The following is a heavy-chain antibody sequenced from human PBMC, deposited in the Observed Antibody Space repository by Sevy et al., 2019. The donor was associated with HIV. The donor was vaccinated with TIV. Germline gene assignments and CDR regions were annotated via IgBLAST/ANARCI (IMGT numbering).Heavy chain of an antibody. CDR2: ISGDGENT. V-gene: IGHV3-23*01. Sequence: GGSLRLSCVAYEFIFSSHAVSWVRQAPGKGLEWVSAISGDGENTHYADSVRGRFNNSSDNFKNTLYLQMNSLRAEDTAVYYCARDGRDISAFDIWGPGTMVTVSS. J-gene: IGHJ3*02. D-gene: IGHD3-10*01. CDR1: EFIFSSHA. CDR3: ARDGRDISAFDI.